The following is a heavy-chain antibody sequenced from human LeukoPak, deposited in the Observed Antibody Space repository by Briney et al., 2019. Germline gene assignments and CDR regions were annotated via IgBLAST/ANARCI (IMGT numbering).Heavy chain of an antibody. V-gene: IGHV4-34*01. D-gene: IGHD5-18*01. CDR3: ARVGGYRYFDP. Sequence: SETLSLTCAVYGGSFSGYYWSWIRQPPGKGLEWIGEINHSGSTNYNPSLKSRVTISVDTFKNQFSLKLSSVTAADTAVYYCARVGGYRYFDPWGQGTLVTVSS. CDR2: INHSGST. CDR1: GGSFSGYY. J-gene: IGHJ5*02.